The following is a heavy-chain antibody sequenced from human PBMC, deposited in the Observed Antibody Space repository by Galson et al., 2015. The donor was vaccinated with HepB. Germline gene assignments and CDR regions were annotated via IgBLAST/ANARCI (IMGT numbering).Heavy chain of an antibody. CDR2: ISTDNGNV. CDR3: SRWGLATIEEPTFDY. J-gene: IGHJ4*02. D-gene: IGHD5-24*01. V-gene: IGHV1-18*01. CDR1: GYASTTYE. Sequence: SAKVSCKASGYASTTYEFSWVRQTPRQGLECTGCISTDNGNVNYAQKLHSRLNMTTATTTSTVHMEFRSLRADDWSVYYCSRWGLATIEEPTFDYWGQGTLVTVSS.